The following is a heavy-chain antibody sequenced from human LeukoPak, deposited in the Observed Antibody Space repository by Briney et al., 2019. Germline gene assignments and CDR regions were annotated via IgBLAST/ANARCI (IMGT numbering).Heavy chain of an antibody. J-gene: IGHJ4*02. D-gene: IGHD4-23*01. CDR1: GFTFDDYA. Sequence: GGSLRLSCAASGFTFDDYAIHWVRQAPGKGLEWVSLISGDGGSTYYADSVKGRFTISRDNSKNSLYLQMNSLGTEDTALYYCAKNTPRAYGGNYYFDYWGQGTLVTVSS. CDR2: ISGDGGST. V-gene: IGHV3-43*02. CDR3: AKNTPRAYGGNYYFDY.